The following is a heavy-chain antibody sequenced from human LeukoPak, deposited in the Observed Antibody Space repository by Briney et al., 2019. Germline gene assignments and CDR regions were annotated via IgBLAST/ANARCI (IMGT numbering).Heavy chain of an antibody. J-gene: IGHJ4*02. CDR2: ISGGGADT. V-gene: IGHV3-23*01. CDR1: GFPFSTSA. CDR3: AARPPIVVAGPFDY. Sequence: GGSLRLSCAASGFPFSTSATGWVRQAPGKGLEWVSSISGGGADTYCADSVKGRFTISRDNSKNTLYMQMNSLRADDPAVYYCAARPPIVVAGPFDYWGQGTLVTVSS. D-gene: IGHD2-15*01.